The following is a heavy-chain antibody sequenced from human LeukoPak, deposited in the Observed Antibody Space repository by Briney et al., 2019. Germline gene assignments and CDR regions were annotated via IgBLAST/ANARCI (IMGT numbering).Heavy chain of an antibody. Sequence: SETLSLTCTVSGGSISSGDCYWSWIRQPPGKGLEWIGYIYYSGSTYYNPSLKSRVTISVDTSKNQFSLKLSSVTAADTAVYYCARVMDYGGNSEDYWGQGTLVTVSS. D-gene: IGHD4-23*01. V-gene: IGHV4-30-4*01. CDR2: IYYSGST. CDR3: ARVMDYGGNSEDY. J-gene: IGHJ4*02. CDR1: GGSISSGDCY.